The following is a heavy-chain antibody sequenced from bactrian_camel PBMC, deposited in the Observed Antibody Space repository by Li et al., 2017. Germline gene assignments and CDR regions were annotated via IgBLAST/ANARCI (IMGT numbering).Heavy chain of an antibody. CDR3: VADGGDVAPVHSLLAVAYNN. J-gene: IGHJ4*01. CDR2: IDNHGSV. Sequence: VQLVESGGGSVQPGGSLRLSCVTSASTYYSNCMAWFRQAPGKEREVVATIDNHGSVSFQRSVLGRFTISQDNAKNAMYLQMNSLKPEDTGMYYCVADGGDVAPVHSLLAVAYNNWGPGTQVTVS. D-gene: IGHD2*01. V-gene: IGHV3S53*01. CDR1: ASTYYSNC.